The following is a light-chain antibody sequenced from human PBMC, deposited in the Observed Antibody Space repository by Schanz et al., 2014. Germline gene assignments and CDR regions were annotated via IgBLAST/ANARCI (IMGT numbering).Light chain of an antibody. CDR1: QSVSSSY. J-gene: IGKJ4*01. Sequence: EIVMTQSPVTLSVSPGERATLSCRASQSVSSSYLAWYQQKPGQAPRLLIYGASTRATGIPARFSGSGSGTDFTLTVSSLLAEDSAVYYCQQYDEWPLTFGGGTKVEIK. V-gene: IGKV3-15*01. CDR2: GAS. CDR3: QQYDEWPLT.